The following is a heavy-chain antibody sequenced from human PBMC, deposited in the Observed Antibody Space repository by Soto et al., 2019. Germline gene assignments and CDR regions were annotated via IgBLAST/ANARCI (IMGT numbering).Heavy chain of an antibody. CDR1: GFSFSTNGVG. CDR3: AYRFLSGVGDY. V-gene: IGHV2-5*02. Sequence: QITLKESGPTLVKPTQTLTLTCTFSGFSFSTNGVGVAWIRQPPGGALEWLALIYWADDKKYNPSLRSRLSITRDTSKNQVLFTMSNMDPVDTATYYYAYRFLSGVGDYWGPGTLVTVSS. CDR2: IYWADDK. J-gene: IGHJ4*02. D-gene: IGHD3-3*01.